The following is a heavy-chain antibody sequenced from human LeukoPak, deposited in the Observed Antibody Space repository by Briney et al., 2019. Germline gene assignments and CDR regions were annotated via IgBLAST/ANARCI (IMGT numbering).Heavy chain of an antibody. CDR2: IPTDDNPT. D-gene: IGHD2/OR15-2a*01. CDR1: GFVFSNFV. CDR3: ARDHYFKIDY. J-gene: IGHJ4*02. V-gene: IGHV3-74*01. Sequence: GGSLRLSCAASGFVFSNFVMHWVRQAPGKGLVWVSRIPTDDNPTNYADFVQGRFTISRDNAKNTVYLRMNNLRAEDTAVYYCARDHYFKIDYWGQGTLVTVSS.